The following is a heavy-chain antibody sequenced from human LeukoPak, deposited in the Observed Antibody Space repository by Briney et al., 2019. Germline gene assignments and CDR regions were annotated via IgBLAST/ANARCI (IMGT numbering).Heavy chain of an antibody. CDR3: ARSLDYGGHCFFDY. CDR2: IKLDGSEK. CDR1: GFTFSNYW. D-gene: IGHD4-23*01. Sequence: GGSLRLSCAASGFTFSNYWMTWVRQAPGKGLEWVANIKLDGSEKYYVDSVKGRFTTSRDNAKNSVFLQMNSLRAEDTAVYYCARSLDYGGHCFFDYWGQGTLVTVSS. J-gene: IGHJ4*02. V-gene: IGHV3-7*01.